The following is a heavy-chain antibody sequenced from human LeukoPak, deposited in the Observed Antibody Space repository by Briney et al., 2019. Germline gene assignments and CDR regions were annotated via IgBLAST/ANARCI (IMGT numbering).Heavy chain of an antibody. V-gene: IGHV3-23*01. CDR3: AKSPRYYYDSSGYFPDAFDI. CDR2: ISGSGGST. J-gene: IGHJ3*02. CDR1: GGSISSSSYY. Sequence: ETLSLTCTVSGGSISSSSYYWGWIRQPPGKGLEWVSAISGSGGSTYYADSVKGRFTISRDNSKNTLYLQMNSLRAEDTAVYYCAKSPRYYYDSSGYFPDAFDIWGQGTMVTVSS. D-gene: IGHD3-22*01.